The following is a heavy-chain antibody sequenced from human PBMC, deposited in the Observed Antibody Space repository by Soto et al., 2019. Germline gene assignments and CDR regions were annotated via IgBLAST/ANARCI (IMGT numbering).Heavy chain of an antibody. CDR1: GGSISNYY. CDR3: ARERREEIHDGYDIDY. V-gene: IGHV4-4*07. Sequence: SETLSLTCTVSGGSISNYYWSWLRQPAGKGLEWIGRIYTSGSTDYNPSLKSRVTIWIDTSKNQFSLKVTSMTAADTAVYYCARERREEIHDGYDIDYWGQGTLVTVSS. CDR2: IYTSGST. D-gene: IGHD5-12*01. J-gene: IGHJ4*02.